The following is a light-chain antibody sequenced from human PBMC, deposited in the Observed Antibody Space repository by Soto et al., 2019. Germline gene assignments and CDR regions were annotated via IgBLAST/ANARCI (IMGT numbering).Light chain of an antibody. J-gene: IGLJ1*01. CDR3: CSYAGSYSYV. CDR1: ISDVGSYGP. CDR2: EGN. V-gene: IGLV2-23*01. Sequence: QSALTQPASVSGSPGQSITISCTGSISDVGSYGPVSWYQQHPGQVPKLIIYEGNRRPSGVSNRFSGSKSGNTASLTISGLQAEDEADYFCCSYAGSYSYVFGTGTKVTVL.